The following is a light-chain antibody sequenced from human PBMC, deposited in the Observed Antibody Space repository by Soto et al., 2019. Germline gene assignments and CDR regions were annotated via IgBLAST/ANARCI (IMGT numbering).Light chain of an antibody. V-gene: IGKV4-1*01. CDR2: WAS. CDR1: PSVLYSSNNKNY. Sequence: DIVMTQSPDYLAVSLGERATINCKSSPSVLYSSNNKNYLAWYQQKPGQPPKLLIYWASTRESGVPARFSGSGSGTDFTLTISSLQAEDVAVYYCQQYYRPWSFGQGTKVESK. J-gene: IGKJ1*01. CDR3: QQYYRPWS.